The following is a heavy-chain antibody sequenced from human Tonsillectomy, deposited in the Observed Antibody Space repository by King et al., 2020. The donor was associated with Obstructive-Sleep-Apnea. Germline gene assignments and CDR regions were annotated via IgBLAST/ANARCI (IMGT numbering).Heavy chain of an antibody. V-gene: IGHV4-59*01. CDR3: ARQASSSLTLGWFDP. CDR1: GGSISGYY. CDR2: IYYSGST. J-gene: IGHJ5*02. Sequence: VQLKESGPGLVKPSETLSLTCTVSGGSISGYYWSWIRQPPGKGLEWIAYIYYSGSTRYSPSLKSRVTISVDTSKNQFSLKMKSVTAADTAVYYCARQASSSLTLGWFDPWGQGTLVTVSS. D-gene: IGHD6-13*01.